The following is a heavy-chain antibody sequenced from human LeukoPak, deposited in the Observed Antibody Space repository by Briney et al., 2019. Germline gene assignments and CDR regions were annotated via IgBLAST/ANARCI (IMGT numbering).Heavy chain of an antibody. CDR1: GGSFSGYY. V-gene: IGHV4-34*01. Sequence: SETLSLTCAGYGGSFSGYYWSWIRQPPGKGLEWIGEINHSGSTNYNPSLKSRVTISVDTSKNQFFLKLSSVTAADTAVYYCARGTGASWFDPWGQGTLVTVSS. CDR3: ARGTGASWFDP. CDR2: INHSGST. J-gene: IGHJ5*02.